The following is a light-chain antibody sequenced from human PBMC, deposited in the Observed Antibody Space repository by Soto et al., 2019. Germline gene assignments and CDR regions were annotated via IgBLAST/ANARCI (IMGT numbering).Light chain of an antibody. J-gene: IGLJ2*01. CDR3: CSYAGSSTFVV. CDR1: SSGVWSYNL. Sequence: QSALTQPASVSGSPGQAITISCTGTSSGVWSYNLVSWYQQHPGKAPKLMIYEGSKRPSGVSTRFSGSKSGNTASLTLSGLQAEDAANYYCCSYAGSSTFVVFGGGSKVTVI. V-gene: IGLV2-23*03. CDR2: EGS.